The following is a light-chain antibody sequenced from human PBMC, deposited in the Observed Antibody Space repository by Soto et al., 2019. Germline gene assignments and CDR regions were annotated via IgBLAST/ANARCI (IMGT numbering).Light chain of an antibody. CDR2: GAS. CDR3: QQYAGSPT. CDR1: QSVASTY. Sequence: ETVLTQSPGTLSLSPGERATLSCWASQSVASTYLGWYQQKPGQAPSLLIYGASSRATGIPDRFSGSGSGTDFTLTISRLEPEDFALYYCQQYAGSPTFGQGTRLEIK. J-gene: IGKJ5*01. V-gene: IGKV3-20*01.